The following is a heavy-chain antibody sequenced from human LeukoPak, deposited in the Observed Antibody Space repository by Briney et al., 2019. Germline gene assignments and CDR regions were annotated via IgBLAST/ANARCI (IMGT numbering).Heavy chain of an antibody. CDR2: IRIDGVP. Sequence: GGSLRLSCVASGFSVRNNYLSWVRQAPGKGLEWVAGIRIDGVPDSTDVVKGRFIISRDNSQNTVYLQMNNLRADDTAVYYCATEGGLGYCSLTTCALAYWGQGTPVTVSS. D-gene: IGHD2-15*01. CDR1: GFSVRNNY. CDR3: ATEGGLGYCSLTTCALAY. V-gene: IGHV3-53*01. J-gene: IGHJ4*02.